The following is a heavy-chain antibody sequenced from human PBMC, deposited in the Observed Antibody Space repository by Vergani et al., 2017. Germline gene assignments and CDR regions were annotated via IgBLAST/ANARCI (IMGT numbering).Heavy chain of an antibody. CDR2: IYRGDSDT. CDR3: ANVSAAMVAFDV. CDR1: GYSFTSYW. J-gene: IGHJ3*01. D-gene: IGHD2-2*01. Sequence: EVQLVQSGAEVKKPGESLKIFCKGSGYSFTSYWTGWVRQRPGKGLEWTGIIYRGDSDTRYSPSFQGQVTISTDRSISTGYLQWCSLKTSDTARCCWANVSAAMVAFDVWGEGTMV. V-gene: IGHV5-51*03.